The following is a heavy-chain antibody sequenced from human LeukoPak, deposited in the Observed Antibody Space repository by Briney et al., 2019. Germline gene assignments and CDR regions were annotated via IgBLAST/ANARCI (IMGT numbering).Heavy chain of an antibody. CDR2: ISAYNGNT. D-gene: IGHD6-13*01. J-gene: IGHJ5*02. CDR1: GYTFTSYG. CDR3: ARDGGGYSSSWYELDWFDP. Sequence: ASVKVSCKASGYTFTSYGISWVRQAPGQGLEWMGWISAYNGNTNYAQKLQGRVTMTTDTSTNTAYMELRRLRSDDTAVYYCARDGGGYSSSWYELDWFDPWGQGTLVTVSS. V-gene: IGHV1-18*01.